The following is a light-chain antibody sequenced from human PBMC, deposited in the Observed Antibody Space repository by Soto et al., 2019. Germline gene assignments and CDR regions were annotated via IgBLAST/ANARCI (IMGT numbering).Light chain of an antibody. V-gene: IGKV3-20*01. J-gene: IGKJ1*01. CDR3: QQYGGSVQT. CDR1: QSVGSNY. CDR2: GAS. Sequence: EILLTQFPGTLSFSPGERATLSGRASQSVGSNYLAWYQQRPGQPPNLLIFGASHRAPDIPDRFSGSGSGTDFTLTISRLEPEDFAVYYCQQYGGSVQTFGQGTNVDVK.